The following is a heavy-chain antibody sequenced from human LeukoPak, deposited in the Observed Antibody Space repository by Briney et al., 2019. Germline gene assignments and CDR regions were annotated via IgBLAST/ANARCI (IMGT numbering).Heavy chain of an antibody. Sequence: GASVKVSCKASGYTFTGYYMHWVRQAPGQGLEWMGWISAYNGNTNYAQKLQGRVTMTTDTSTSTAYMELRSLRSDDTAVYYCARGNYGSGEFDYWGQGTLVTVSS. V-gene: IGHV1-18*04. J-gene: IGHJ4*02. CDR3: ARGNYGSGEFDY. CDR1: GYTFTGYY. CDR2: ISAYNGNT. D-gene: IGHD3-10*01.